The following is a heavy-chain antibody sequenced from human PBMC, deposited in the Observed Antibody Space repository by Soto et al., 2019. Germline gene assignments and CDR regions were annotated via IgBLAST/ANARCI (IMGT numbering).Heavy chain of an antibody. D-gene: IGHD2-15*01. J-gene: IGHJ5*02. CDR1: GYSFTNYE. CDR2: MNPNSGDT. Sequence: ASVKVSCKASGYSFTNYETIWVRQATGQGLEWMGWMNPNSGDTVYAQKFQGRLTITRDASISTSYMELSSLTSDDTAVYYCARGRGGYCSGGVCYRLLDPWGQGTLVPVSS. CDR3: ARGRGGYCSGGVCYRLLDP. V-gene: IGHV1-8*01.